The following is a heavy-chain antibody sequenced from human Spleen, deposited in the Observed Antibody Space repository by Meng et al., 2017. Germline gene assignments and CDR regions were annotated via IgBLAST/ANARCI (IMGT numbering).Heavy chain of an antibody. D-gene: IGHD6-13*01. Sequence: GESLKISCAASGFTFSSYGMHWVRQAPGKGLEWVAVIWYDGSNKYYADSVKGRFTISRDNSKNTLYLQMNSLRAEDTAVCYCARGTGYSSSWWVHYYGMDVWGQGTTVTVSS. V-gene: IGHV3-33*01. CDR1: GFTFSSYG. J-gene: IGHJ6*02. CDR2: IWYDGSNK. CDR3: ARGTGYSSSWWVHYYGMDV.